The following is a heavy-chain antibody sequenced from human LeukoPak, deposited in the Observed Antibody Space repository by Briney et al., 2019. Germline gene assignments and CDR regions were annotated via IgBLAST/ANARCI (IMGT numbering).Heavy chain of an antibody. CDR1: GGSISSGGYS. V-gene: IGHV4-30-2*01. Sequence: SETLSLTCAVSGGSISSGGYSWSWLRQPPGKGLEWIGYIYHSGSTYYNPSLKSRVTITVDRSKNQFSLKLSFVTAADTAVYYCARGRDYDILTGYSTFYFDYWGQGTLVTVSS. CDR2: IYHSGST. J-gene: IGHJ4*02. D-gene: IGHD3-9*01. CDR3: ARGRDYDILTGYSTFYFDY.